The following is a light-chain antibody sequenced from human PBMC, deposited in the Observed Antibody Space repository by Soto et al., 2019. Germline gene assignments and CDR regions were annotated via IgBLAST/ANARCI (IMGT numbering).Light chain of an antibody. CDR3: QQYNTWPRA. CDR1: QSFSSC. Sequence: DIAMTQSASTLYASVGDRFTITCGASQSFSSCLAWYQQKPGQAPRLLIYGVSSRATGIPARFSGSGSGTEFTLTISSLQSEDYAVYHCQQYNTWPRAFGQGTNVDI. CDR2: GVS. J-gene: IGKJ1*01. V-gene: IGKV3-15*01.